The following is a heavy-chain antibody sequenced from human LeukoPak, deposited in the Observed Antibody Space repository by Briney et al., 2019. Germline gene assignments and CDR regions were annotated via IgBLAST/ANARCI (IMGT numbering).Heavy chain of an antibody. V-gene: IGHV3-23*01. J-gene: IGHJ6*03. CDR2: ISGRGGST. CDR3: ARSATIADYYYMDI. D-gene: IGHD3-3*01. CDR1: GFSFISYA. Sequence: GGSLRLSCAASGFSFISYAMSWVRQAPGKGQEWVSAISGRGGSTYYADSVKGRFTISRDNSNNTLYLQMSSLRAEDTAVYYCARSATIADYYYMDIWGKGTTVTVSS.